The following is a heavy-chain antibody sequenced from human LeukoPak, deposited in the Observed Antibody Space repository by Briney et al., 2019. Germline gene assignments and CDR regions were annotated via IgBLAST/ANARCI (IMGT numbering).Heavy chain of an antibody. Sequence: GGSLRLSCAASGFTFISYGMQWVRQAPGKGLVWVSRINTDGSSTSYADSVKGRFTVSRDNAKNTLYLQVNSLRAEDTAVYFCTRELPREVTLDCWGQGAKVTVSS. CDR1: GFTFISYG. CDR2: INTDGSST. V-gene: IGHV3-74*01. CDR3: TRELPREVTLDC. D-gene: IGHD4-23*01. J-gene: IGHJ4*01.